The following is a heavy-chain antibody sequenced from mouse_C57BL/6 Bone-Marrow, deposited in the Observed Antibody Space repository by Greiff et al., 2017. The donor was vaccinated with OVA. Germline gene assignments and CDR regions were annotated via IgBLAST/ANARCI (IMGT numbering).Heavy chain of an antibody. V-gene: IGHV1-5*01. J-gene: IGHJ4*01. CDR3: TRGSSLVFYAMDY. CDR2: IYPGNSDT. CDR1: GYTFTSYW. Sequence: EVQLQQSGTVLARPGASVKMSCKTSGYTFTSYWMHWVKQRPGQGLEWIGAIYPGNSDTSYNQKFKGKANLTAVTSASTAYMELSSLTNEDSAVYYCTRGSSLVFYAMDYWGQGTSVTVSS. D-gene: IGHD6-2*01.